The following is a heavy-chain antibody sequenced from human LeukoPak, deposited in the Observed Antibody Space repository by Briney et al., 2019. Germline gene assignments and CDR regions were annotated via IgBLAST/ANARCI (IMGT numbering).Heavy chain of an antibody. V-gene: IGHV4-30-4*08. J-gene: IGHJ5*02. D-gene: IGHD5-12*01. CDR2: IYYSGST. CDR1: GGSISSGDYY. Sequence: SETLSLTCTVSGGSISSGDYYWCWIRQPPGKGLEWIGYIYYSGSTYYSPSLKSRVTISVDTSKNQFSLKLSSVTAADTAVYYCARGSYSGYDSAWGQGTLVTVSS. CDR3: ARGSYSGYDSA.